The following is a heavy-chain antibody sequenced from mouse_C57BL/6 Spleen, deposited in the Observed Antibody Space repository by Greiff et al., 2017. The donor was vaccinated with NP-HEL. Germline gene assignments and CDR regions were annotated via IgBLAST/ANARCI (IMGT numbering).Heavy chain of an antibody. V-gene: IGHV1-54*01. CDR2: INPGSGGT. J-gene: IGHJ4*01. D-gene: IGHD2-1*01. CDR3: ARSRSTMVTTSTNYYAMDY. Sequence: QVQLQQSGAELVRPGTSVKVSCKASGYAFTNYLIEWVKQRPGQGLEWIGVINPGSGGTNYNEKFKGKATLTADKSSSTAYMQLSSLTSEDSAVYFCARSRSTMVTTSTNYYAMDYWGQGTSGTVSS. CDR1: GYAFTNYL.